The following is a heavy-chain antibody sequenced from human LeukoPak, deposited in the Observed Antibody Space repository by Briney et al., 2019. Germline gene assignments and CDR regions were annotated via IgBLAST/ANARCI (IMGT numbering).Heavy chain of an antibody. CDR1: GYTFTGYY. J-gene: IGHJ5*02. Sequence: ASVKVSCKASGYTFTGYYMHWVRQAPGQELEWMGWINPNSGGTNYAQKFQGRVTMTRDTSISTAYMELSRLRSDDTAVYYCARGGGSYWVDWFDPWGQGTLVTVSS. V-gene: IGHV1-2*02. CDR3: ARGGGSYWVDWFDP. D-gene: IGHD1-26*01. CDR2: INPNSGGT.